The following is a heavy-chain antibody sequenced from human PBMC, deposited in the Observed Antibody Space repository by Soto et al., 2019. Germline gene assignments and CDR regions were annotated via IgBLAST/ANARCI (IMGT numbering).Heavy chain of an antibody. CDR2: INPNSGGT. Sequence: ASVKVSCKASGYTFTGYYMHWVRQAPGQGLEWMGWINPNSGGTNYAQKFQGRVTMTRDTSISTAYMELSRLRSDVTAVYYCARYCSGGSCYVGMDVWGQGTTVTVSS. D-gene: IGHD2-15*01. V-gene: IGHV1-2*02. J-gene: IGHJ6*02. CDR3: ARYCSGGSCYVGMDV. CDR1: GYTFTGYY.